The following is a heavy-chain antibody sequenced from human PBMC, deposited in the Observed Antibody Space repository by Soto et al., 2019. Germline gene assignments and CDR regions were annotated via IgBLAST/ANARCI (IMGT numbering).Heavy chain of an antibody. D-gene: IGHD1-20*01. CDR2: MYTDGST. Sequence: SETLSLTCSVSGGSISGYYWNWIRQPAGRGLEWIGRMYTDGSTNYSPSLTSRVTMSLDMSKNQLSLKLSSVTAADTAVYYCARAKQGITDAFDIWGQGTVVTVSS. J-gene: IGHJ3*02. CDR3: ARAKQGITDAFDI. CDR1: GGSISGYY. V-gene: IGHV4-4*07.